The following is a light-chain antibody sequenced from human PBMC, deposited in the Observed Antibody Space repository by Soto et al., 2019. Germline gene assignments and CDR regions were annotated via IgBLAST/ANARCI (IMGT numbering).Light chain of an antibody. Sequence: QSALTQPASVSGSPGQTITISCAGTTSDIGSYNFVSWYQQHPGTAPKLIIYEVTNRPLGISSRFSGSRSGNTASLTISGLRTEDEAHYSCSSCTLNTTRVFGGGTKLTVL. CDR1: TSDIGSYNF. J-gene: IGLJ3*02. CDR3: SSCTLNTTRV. CDR2: EVT. V-gene: IGLV2-14*03.